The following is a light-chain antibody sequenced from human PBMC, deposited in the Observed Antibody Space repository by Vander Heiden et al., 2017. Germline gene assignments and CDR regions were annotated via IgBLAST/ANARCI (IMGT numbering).Light chain of an antibody. CDR3: QVWDTTSDHGV. CDR2: DDS. Sequence: SSVVTQPPSLSVAPGQTARINCGGNSIRSKSVHWYQQKSGQAPVLVVYDDSGRPSGIPERFSGSSSGDTATLTINRVEAGDEADYYCQVWDTTSDHGVFGGGTKLTVL. CDR1: SIRSKS. J-gene: IGLJ2*01. V-gene: IGLV3-21*02.